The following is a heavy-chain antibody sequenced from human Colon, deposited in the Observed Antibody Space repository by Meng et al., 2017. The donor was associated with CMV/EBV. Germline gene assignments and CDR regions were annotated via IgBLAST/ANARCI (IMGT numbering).Heavy chain of an antibody. D-gene: IGHD3-22*01. CDR1: GYTFTGYY. CDR2: INPNSGGT. J-gene: IGHJ1*01. CDR3: ATVSSGYYLYFQH. V-gene: IGHV1-2*02. Sequence: QVPMVHSGAEGKKPGASVKVACKASGYTFTGYYMHWVRQAPGQGLEWMGWINPNSGGTNYAQKFQGRVTMTRDTSISTAYMELSRLRSDDTAVYYCATVSSGYYLYFQHWGQGTLVTVSS.